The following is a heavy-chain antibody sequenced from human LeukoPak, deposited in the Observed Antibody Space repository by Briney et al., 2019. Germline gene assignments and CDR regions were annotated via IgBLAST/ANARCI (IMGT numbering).Heavy chain of an antibody. D-gene: IGHD3-22*01. CDR1: GFTFSSYG. CDR2: ISYDGSNK. CDR3: ARARNDYDTSSFSALDY. J-gene: IGHJ4*02. V-gene: IGHV3-30*03. Sequence: PGRSLRLSCAASGFTFSSYGMHWVRQAPGKGLEWVAIISYDGSNKYYADPVKGRFAISRDNSKNTLYLQINSLRAEDTAVYYCARARNDYDTSSFSALDYWGQGTLVTVSS.